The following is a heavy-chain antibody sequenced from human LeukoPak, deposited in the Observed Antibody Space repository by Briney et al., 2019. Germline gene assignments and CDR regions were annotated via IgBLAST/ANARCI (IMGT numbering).Heavy chain of an antibody. CDR2: IHSSGNS. D-gene: IGHD3-22*01. Sequence: PSETLSLTCTVSGDSISRGYYWVWIRQPPGKGLEWIWYIHSSGNSYYNPSLQNRLIISRDTTEDPLSLTLTSVTAADTAVYFCASGYGSGWLDSWGQGTQVAVSS. CDR1: GDSISRGYY. J-gene: IGHJ5*01. CDR3: ASGYGSGWLDS. V-gene: IGHV4-31*03.